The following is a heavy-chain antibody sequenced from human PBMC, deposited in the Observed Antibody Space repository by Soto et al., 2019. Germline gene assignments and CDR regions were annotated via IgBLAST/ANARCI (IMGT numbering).Heavy chain of an antibody. J-gene: IGHJ2*01. V-gene: IGHV1-69*10. CDR1: GGTFSSYA. CDR2: INPSGGST. CDR3: ARGGSLYWYFDL. Sequence: GASVKVSCKASGGTFSSYAISWVRQAPGQGLEWMGGINPSGGSTNYAQKFQGRVTITRDTSASTAYMELSSLRSEDTAVYYCARGGSLYWYFDLWGRGTLVTVSS. D-gene: IGHD1-26*01.